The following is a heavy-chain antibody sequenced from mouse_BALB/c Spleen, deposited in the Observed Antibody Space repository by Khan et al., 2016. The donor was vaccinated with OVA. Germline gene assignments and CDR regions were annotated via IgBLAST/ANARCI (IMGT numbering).Heavy chain of an antibody. V-gene: IGHV2-3*01. CDR3: VSFYYGGSFYAMDY. Sequence: VQLQESGPGLVAPSQSLSITCTFSGFSLTSYGVSWVRQPPGKGLEWLGVIWGDGSTNYHSDLKSRLSISKDDSKSQVFLKLNSLQTADTATYYGVSFYYGGSFYAMDYGGQGTSVTVSA. CDR1: GFSLTSYG. J-gene: IGHJ4*01. CDR2: IWGDGST. D-gene: IGHD1-1*01.